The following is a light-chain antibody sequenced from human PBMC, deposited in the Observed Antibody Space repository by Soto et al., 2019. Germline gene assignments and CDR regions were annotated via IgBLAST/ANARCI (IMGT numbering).Light chain of an antibody. Sequence: QAVVTQEPSLTVSPGGTVNLTSGSSTGAVTSGHYPYWFQQKPGQAPRTLIYDTSNKHSWTPARFSGSLLGGKAALTLSGAQPEDEAEYYCLLSYSGALVVFGGGTKLTVL. V-gene: IGLV7-46*01. J-gene: IGLJ2*01. CDR1: TGAVTSGHY. CDR2: DTS. CDR3: LLSYSGALVV.